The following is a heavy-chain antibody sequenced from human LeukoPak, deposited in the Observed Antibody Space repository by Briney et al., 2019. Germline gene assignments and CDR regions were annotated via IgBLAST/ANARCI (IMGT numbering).Heavy chain of an antibody. J-gene: IGHJ3*02. V-gene: IGHV1-18*01. CDR2: ISAYNGNT. CDR1: GYTFTSYG. Sequence: ASVKVSCKASGYTFTSYGISWVRQAPGQGLEWKGWISAYNGNTNFAQKLQGRVTMTTDTSTSTAYMELRSLRSDDTAVYYCASRTAVFDAFDIWGQGTMVTVSS. D-gene: IGHD1-1*01. CDR3: ASRTAVFDAFDI.